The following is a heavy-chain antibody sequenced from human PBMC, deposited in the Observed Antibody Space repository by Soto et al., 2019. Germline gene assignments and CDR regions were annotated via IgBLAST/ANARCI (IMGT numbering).Heavy chain of an antibody. CDR1: GFTFSSYG. Sequence: QVQLVESGGGVVQPGRSLRLSCAASGFTFSSYGMHWVRQAPGKVLEWVAVISYDGSNKYYADSVKGRFTISRDKSKNTLYLQMNILRAEDTAVYYCAKLSVAGLATPFDYWGQGTLVTVSS. V-gene: IGHV3-30*18. CDR2: ISYDGSNK. J-gene: IGHJ4*02. CDR3: AKLSVAGLATPFDY. D-gene: IGHD6-19*01.